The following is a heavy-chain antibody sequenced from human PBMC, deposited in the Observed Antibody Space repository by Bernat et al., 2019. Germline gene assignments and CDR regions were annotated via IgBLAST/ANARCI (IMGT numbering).Heavy chain of an antibody. J-gene: IGHJ4*02. D-gene: IGHD6-6*01. CDR2: INHSGST. Sequence: QVQLQQWGAGPLKPSETLSLTCAVYGGSFSGYYWSWIRQPPGKGLEWIGEINHSGSTNYNPSLKSRVTISVDTSKNQFSLKLSSVTAADTAVYYCARGKVAARPGQWGYWGQGTLVTVSS. CDR3: ARGKVAARPGQWGY. CDR1: GGSFSGYY. V-gene: IGHV4-34*01.